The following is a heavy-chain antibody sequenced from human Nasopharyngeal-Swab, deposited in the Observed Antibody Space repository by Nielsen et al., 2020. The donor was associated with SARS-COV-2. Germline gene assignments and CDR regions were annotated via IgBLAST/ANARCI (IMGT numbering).Heavy chain of an antibody. V-gene: IGHV3-23*01. CDR2: INSPGGT. CDR3: VKDYPELVGSPSIFDY. J-gene: IGHJ4*02. CDR1: GFTFSGYA. Sequence: GESLKISCAASGFTFSGYAMSWARQAPGKGLEWVSGINSPGGTYYRDSVKGRFTISKDNSQNTLYLQMDSLRAEDTAIYYCVKDYPELVGSPSIFDYWGQGIQVTVSS. D-gene: IGHD3-10*01.